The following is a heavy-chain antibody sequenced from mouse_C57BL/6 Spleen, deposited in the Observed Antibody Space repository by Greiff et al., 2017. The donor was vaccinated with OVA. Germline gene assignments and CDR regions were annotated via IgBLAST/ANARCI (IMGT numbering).Heavy chain of an antibody. V-gene: IGHV5-6*01. CDR1: GFTFSSYG. CDR3: ARQEDGYYVDYARDD. D-gene: IGHD2-3*01. CDR2: ISSVGSYT. J-gene: IGHJ4*01. Sequence: EVKLMESGGDLVKPGGSLKLSCAASGFTFSSYGMSWVRQTPDKRLEWVATISSVGSYTYYPDSVKGRFTISRDNAKNTLYLQMSRLKSEDTAMYYCARQEDGYYVDYARDDWGKGTSVTVAS.